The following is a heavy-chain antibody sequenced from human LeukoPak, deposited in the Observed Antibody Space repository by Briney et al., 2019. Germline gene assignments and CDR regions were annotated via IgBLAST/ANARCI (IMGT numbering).Heavy chain of an antibody. CDR3: ARAGHCSGGSCYFSPFAFDI. CDR2: IYHSGST. CDR1: GGSLSSGGYS. J-gene: IGHJ3*02. D-gene: IGHD2-15*01. Sequence: SETLSLTCAVSGGSLSSGGYSWRWIRQPPGTGLEWIGYIYHSGSTYYNPSLKSRVTISVDRSKNQFSLKLSSVTAADTAVYYCARAGHCSGGSCYFSPFAFDIWGQGTMVTVSS. V-gene: IGHV4-30-2*01.